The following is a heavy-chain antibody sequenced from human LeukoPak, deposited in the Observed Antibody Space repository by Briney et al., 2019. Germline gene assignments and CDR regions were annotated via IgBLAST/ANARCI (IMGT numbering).Heavy chain of an antibody. V-gene: IGHV3-21*01. Sequence: PGGSLRLSCAASGFTFSSYSMNWVRQAPGKGLEWVSSISSSSSYIYYADSVKGRFTISRDNAKNSLYLQMNSLRAEDTAVYYCAGVEVEMATPSSDYWGQGTLVTVSS. J-gene: IGHJ4*02. CDR3: AGVEVEMATPSSDY. CDR1: GFTFSSYS. D-gene: IGHD5-24*01. CDR2: ISSSSSYI.